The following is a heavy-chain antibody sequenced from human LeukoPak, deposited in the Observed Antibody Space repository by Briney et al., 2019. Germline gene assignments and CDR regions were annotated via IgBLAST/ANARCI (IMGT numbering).Heavy chain of an antibody. CDR2: ITSSGDTV. V-gene: IGHV3-11*01. CDR1: GFTFSDYY. Sequence: GGSLRLSCAASGFTFSDYYMSWIRQAPGKGLECVSYITSSGDTVYYADSVKGRFTISRDNAKNSLYLQMNSLRAEDTAVYYCARTVDTVMVDYWGQGTLVTVSS. J-gene: IGHJ4*02. D-gene: IGHD5-18*01. CDR3: ARTVDTVMVDY.